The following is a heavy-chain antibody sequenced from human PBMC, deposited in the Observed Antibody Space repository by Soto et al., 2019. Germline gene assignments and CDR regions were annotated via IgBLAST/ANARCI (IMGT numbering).Heavy chain of an antibody. CDR1: GGSFSGYY. J-gene: IGHJ4*02. V-gene: IGHV4-34*01. CDR2: INHSGST. CDR3: ARGIAAAAFGY. Sequence: QVQLQQWGAGLLKPSETLSLTCAVYGGSFSGYYWSWIRQPPGKGLEWIGKINHSGSTNYNPSLKSRVTISVDTSKNQFSLKLSSVTAADTAVYYCARGIAAAAFGYWGQGTLVTVSS. D-gene: IGHD6-13*01.